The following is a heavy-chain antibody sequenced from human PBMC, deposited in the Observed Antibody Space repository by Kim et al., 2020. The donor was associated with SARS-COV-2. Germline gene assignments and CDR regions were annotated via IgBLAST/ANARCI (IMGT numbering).Heavy chain of an antibody. CDR3: ARKGDYGGNEYYFDY. J-gene: IGHJ4*02. V-gene: IGHV1-69*01. D-gene: IGHD4-17*01. Sequence: QKFQGRVTITADESTSTAYMELSSLRSEDTAVYYCARKGDYGGNEYYFDYWGQGTLVTVSS.